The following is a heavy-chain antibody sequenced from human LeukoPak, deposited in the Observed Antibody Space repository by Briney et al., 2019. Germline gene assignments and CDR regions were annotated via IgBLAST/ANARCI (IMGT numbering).Heavy chain of an antibody. D-gene: IGHD4-17*01. CDR1: GFTFSSYA. Sequence: GGSLRLSCSASGFTFSSYAMHWVRQAPGKGLDYVSTITTNGGSTCYADSVKGRFTISRDNSKNTLYLQMSSLRPEDTAVYYCVTSGVTNVEGGLDYWGQGTLVTVSS. CDR3: VTSGVTNVEGGLDY. V-gene: IGHV3-64D*09. CDR2: ITTNGGST. J-gene: IGHJ4*02.